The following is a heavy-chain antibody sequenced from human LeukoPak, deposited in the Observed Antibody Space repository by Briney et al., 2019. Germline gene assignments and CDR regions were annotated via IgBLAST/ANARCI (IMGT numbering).Heavy chain of an antibody. CDR3: ARGSLIYYDILTGYYTPLGLDY. V-gene: IGHV4-34*01. Sequence: SETLSLTCAVYGGSFSGYYWSWIRQPPGKGLEWIGEINHSGSTNYNPSLKSRVTISVDTSKNQFSLKLSSVTAADTAVYYCARGSLIYYDILTGYYTPLGLDYWGQGTLVTVSS. CDR1: GGSFSGYY. D-gene: IGHD3-9*01. CDR2: INHSGST. J-gene: IGHJ4*02.